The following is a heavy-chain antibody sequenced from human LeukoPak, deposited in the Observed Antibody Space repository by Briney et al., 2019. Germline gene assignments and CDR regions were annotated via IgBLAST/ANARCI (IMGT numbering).Heavy chain of an antibody. J-gene: IGHJ4*02. D-gene: IGHD3-16*02. Sequence: ASVKVSCKASGYTFTSYGISWVRQAPGQGLEWMGIINPSGGSTSYAQKFQGRVTMTRDTSASTVYMELSSLRSEDTAVYYCARGGRLRLGELSWDYFDYWGQGTLVTVSS. CDR1: GYTFTSYG. CDR2: INPSGGST. CDR3: ARGGRLRLGELSWDYFDY. V-gene: IGHV1-46*01.